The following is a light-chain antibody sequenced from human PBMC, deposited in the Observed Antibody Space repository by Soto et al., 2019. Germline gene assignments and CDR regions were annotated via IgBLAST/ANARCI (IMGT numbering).Light chain of an antibody. V-gene: IGKV3-15*01. J-gene: IGKJ1*01. CDR2: GAS. CDR1: QSVSSN. Sequence: EIVMTQSPATLSVSPGERATLSCRASQSVSSNLAWYQQKPGQAPRLLIYGASTRATGIPATFSGSGSGTDFTLTISSLQSEDFAVSYCQQYNNWPRTFGQGTKVEIK. CDR3: QQYNNWPRT.